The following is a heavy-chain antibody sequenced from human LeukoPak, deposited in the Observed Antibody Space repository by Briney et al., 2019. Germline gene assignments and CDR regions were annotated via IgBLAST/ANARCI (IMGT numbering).Heavy chain of an antibody. V-gene: IGHV4-39*07. D-gene: IGHD3-22*01. J-gene: IGHJ4*02. Sequence: SETLSLTCTVSGGSISSSSFYWGWIRQPPGKGLECIGSIYYSGRTYYNPSLKSRVTISVDKSKNQFSLKLSSVTAADTAVYYCARVGYYDSSGYGNWGQGTLVTVSS. CDR1: GGSISSSSFY. CDR3: ARVGYYDSSGYGN. CDR2: IYYSGRT.